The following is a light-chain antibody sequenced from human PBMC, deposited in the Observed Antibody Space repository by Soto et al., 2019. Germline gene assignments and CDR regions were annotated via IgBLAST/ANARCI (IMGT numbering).Light chain of an antibody. CDR2: QAS. V-gene: IGKV1-5*03. Sequence: DIQMTHSPSTLSASVGDRVTITCRASVSIGRWLAWYQQKPGRAPKLLMYQASTLESGVPSRFSGSGSGTEFTLTISSLQPDDFATYYCQQYNSFPYTFGQGTKVDIK. J-gene: IGKJ2*01. CDR3: QQYNSFPYT. CDR1: VSIGRW.